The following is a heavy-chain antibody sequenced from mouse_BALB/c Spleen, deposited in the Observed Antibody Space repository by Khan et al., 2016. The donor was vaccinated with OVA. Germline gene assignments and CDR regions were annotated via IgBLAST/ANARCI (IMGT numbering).Heavy chain of an antibody. J-gene: IGHJ3*01. Sequence: EVQLQQSGAELVRPGALVKLSCKASGFNIKDYYMHWVKQRPEQGLVWIGRIDPENGNTIYDPKFQGKASITSDTSSNTAYLQLSSLTSEDTAVKYCTEDGYAPWFAYWGQGTLVTVSA. CDR1: GFNIKDYY. V-gene: IGHV14-1*02. D-gene: IGHD2-2*01. CDR2: IDPENGNT. CDR3: TEDGYAPWFAY.